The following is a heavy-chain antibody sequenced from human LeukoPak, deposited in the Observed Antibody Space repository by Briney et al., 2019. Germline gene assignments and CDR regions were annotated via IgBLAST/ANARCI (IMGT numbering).Heavy chain of an antibody. Sequence: GGSLRLSCAASGFTFSDYYMSWIRQAPGKGLERVSYISSSGSTIYYADSVKGRFTISRDNAKNSLYLQMNSLRAEDTAVYYCARDFSSSWYPEGPCDYWGQGTLVTVSS. CDR2: ISSSGSTI. J-gene: IGHJ4*02. V-gene: IGHV3-11*01. CDR1: GFTFSDYY. D-gene: IGHD6-13*01. CDR3: ARDFSSSWYPEGPCDY.